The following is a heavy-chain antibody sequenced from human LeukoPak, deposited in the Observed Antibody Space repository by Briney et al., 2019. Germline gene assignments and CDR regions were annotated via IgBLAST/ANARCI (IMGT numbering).Heavy chain of an antibody. Sequence: PGGSLRLSCAASGFTFSSYGMHWVRQAPGKGREWVAVIWYDGSNKYYADSVKGRFTIPRDNSKNTLYLQMNSLRAEDTAVYYCAKEAVDYYDSSGYYPFDYWGQGTLVTVSS. J-gene: IGHJ4*02. CDR1: GFTFSSYG. V-gene: IGHV3-33*06. CDR3: AKEAVDYYDSSGYYPFDY. D-gene: IGHD3-22*01. CDR2: IWYDGSNK.